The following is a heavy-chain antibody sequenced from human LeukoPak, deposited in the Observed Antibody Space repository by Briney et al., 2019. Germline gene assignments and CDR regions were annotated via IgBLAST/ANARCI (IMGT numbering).Heavy chain of an antibody. CDR3: AGIGSGRSAAFDI. CDR1: GGSFSGYY. V-gene: IGHV4-34*01. D-gene: IGHD2-15*01. Sequence: SETLSLTCAVYGGSFSGYYWSWIRQPPGKGLEWIGEINHSGSTNYDPSLKSRVTISVDTSKNQFSLKLSSVTAADTAVYYCAGIGSGRSAAFDIWGQGTMVTVSS. J-gene: IGHJ3*02. CDR2: INHSGST.